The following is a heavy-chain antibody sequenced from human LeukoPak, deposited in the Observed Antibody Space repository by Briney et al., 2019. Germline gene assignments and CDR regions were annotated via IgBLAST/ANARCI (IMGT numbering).Heavy chain of an antibody. CDR2: IYTSGST. CDR3: ARGQRWLNSKEAFDI. J-gene: IGHJ3*02. CDR1: GGSISSYY. V-gene: IGHV4-4*07. D-gene: IGHD5-24*01. Sequence: SETLSLTCTVSGGSISSYYWSWIRQPAGKGLEWIGRIYTSGSTNYNPSLKSRVTISVDTSKNQFSLKLSSVTAADTAVYYCARGQRWLNSKEAFDIWGQGTMVTVSS.